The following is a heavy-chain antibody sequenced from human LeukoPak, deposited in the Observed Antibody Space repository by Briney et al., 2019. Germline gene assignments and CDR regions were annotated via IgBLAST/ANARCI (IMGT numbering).Heavy chain of an antibody. D-gene: IGHD1-7*01. CDR3: ARGSWNYVWFDP. Sequence: PSETLSLTCTVSGGSISSYYWSWIRQPPGKGLEWIGYIYYSGSTNYNPSLKSRVTISVDTSKNQFSLKLSSVTAAVTAVYYCARGSWNYVWFDPWGQGTLVTVSS. J-gene: IGHJ5*02. V-gene: IGHV4-59*01. CDR1: GGSISSYY. CDR2: IYYSGST.